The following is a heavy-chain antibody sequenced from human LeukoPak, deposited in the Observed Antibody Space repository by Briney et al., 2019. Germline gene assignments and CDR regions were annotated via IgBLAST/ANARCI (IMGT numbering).Heavy chain of an antibody. J-gene: IGHJ4*02. D-gene: IGHD6-13*01. CDR2: FDPEDGET. CDR3: ATGDSSSWQAFDY. V-gene: IGHV1-24*01. CDR1: GYTLTELS. Sequence: ASVKVSCKVSGYTLTELSMHWVRQAPGKGLEWMGGFDPEDGETIYAHKFQGRVTMTEDTSTDTAYMELSSLRSEDTAVYYCATGDSSSWQAFDYWGQGTLVTVSS.